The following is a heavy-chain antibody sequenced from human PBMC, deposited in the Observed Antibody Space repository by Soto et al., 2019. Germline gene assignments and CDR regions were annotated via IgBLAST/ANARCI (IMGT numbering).Heavy chain of an antibody. D-gene: IGHD3-22*01. V-gene: IGHV3-30*03. CDR3: SRGTYYPQSSGLNADY. J-gene: IGHJ4*02. Sequence: GGSLRLSCATSGFSFNDYAMYWVRQAPGQGLEWVAIISSDGHHQFYLDNLRGRFTVSRDNSKNTLYLQMNSLRPEDTAVYYCSRGTYYPQSSGLNADYWGPGTVVTVSS. CDR2: ISSDGHHQ. CDR1: GFSFNDYA.